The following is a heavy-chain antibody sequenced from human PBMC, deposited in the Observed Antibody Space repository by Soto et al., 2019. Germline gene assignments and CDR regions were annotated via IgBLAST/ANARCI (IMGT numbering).Heavy chain of an antibody. D-gene: IGHD2-21*02. CDR3: ARDYEGDDFDY. J-gene: IGHJ4*02. CDR1: GFTFSNYA. V-gene: IGHV3-30-3*01. Sequence: GGSLRLSCAPSGFTFSNYAMHWVRQAPGKGLEWVAVISYDGSNKYYADSVKGRFTISRDNSKNTLYLQMNSLRAEDTAVYYCARDYEGDDFDYWGQGTLVTVSS. CDR2: ISYDGSNK.